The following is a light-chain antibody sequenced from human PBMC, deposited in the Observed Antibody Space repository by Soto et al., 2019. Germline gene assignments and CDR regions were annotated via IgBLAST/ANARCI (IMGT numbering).Light chain of an antibody. CDR2: DVS. CDR3: SSYTSSSTRV. Sequence: QSALTQPASVSGSPGQSITISCTGTNSDVGAYNYVSWYQHHPGKAPKLMIYDVSHRPSRISDRFSGSKSGNTASLTISGLQAEDEADYYCSSYTSSSTRVFGTGTKVTVL. CDR1: NSDVGAYNY. J-gene: IGLJ1*01. V-gene: IGLV2-14*03.